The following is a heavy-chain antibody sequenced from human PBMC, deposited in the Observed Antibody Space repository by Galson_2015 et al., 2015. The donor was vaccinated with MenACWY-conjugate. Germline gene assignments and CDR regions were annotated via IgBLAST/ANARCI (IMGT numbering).Heavy chain of an antibody. CDR2: IDPSDSEV. CDR1: GYTFTNYW. CDR3: AGIVGASHFFDY. J-gene: IGHJ4*02. V-gene: IGHV5-10-1*01. Sequence: QSGAEVKEPGESLEISCKASGYTFTNYWIIWVRQMPGKGLEWMGRIDPSDSEVNYSSSFQGHLTISADKSISTAYLQWSSLKASDTAMYYCAGIVGASHFFDYWGQGSLVAVSS. D-gene: IGHD1-26*01.